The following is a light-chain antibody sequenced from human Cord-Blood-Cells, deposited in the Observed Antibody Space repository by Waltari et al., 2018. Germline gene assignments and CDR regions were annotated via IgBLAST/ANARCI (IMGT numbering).Light chain of an antibody. CDR2: AAS. V-gene: IGKV1-39*01. Sequence: DLQMTQSPSSLSASVGDRVTITCRASQSISSYLNWYQQKPGKAPKRLIYAASSLQSGVPSRFSGSGSGTDFTLTISSLQPEDFATDYCQQRYSTVTFGGGTKVEIK. J-gene: IGKJ4*01. CDR1: QSISSY. CDR3: QQRYSTVT.